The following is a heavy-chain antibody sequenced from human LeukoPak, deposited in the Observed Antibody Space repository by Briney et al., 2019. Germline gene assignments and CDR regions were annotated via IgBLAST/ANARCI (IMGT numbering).Heavy chain of an antibody. CDR2: INPNSGDR. CDR3: ARADPLEGGPYLIDP. Sequence: ASVKVSCKASGYTFTDYYIHWVRQAPGQGLEWMGWINPNSGDRNSAQKFQGRVTMTSDTSITTVYMELNWLTSDDTAIYYCARADPLEGGPYLIDPWGQGTLVTVSS. J-gene: IGHJ5*02. V-gene: IGHV1-2*02. CDR1: GYTFTDYY. D-gene: IGHD2-21*01.